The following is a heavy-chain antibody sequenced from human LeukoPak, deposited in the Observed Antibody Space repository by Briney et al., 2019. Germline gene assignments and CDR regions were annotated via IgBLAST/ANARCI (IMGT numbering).Heavy chain of an antibody. J-gene: IGHJ4*02. V-gene: IGHV3-7*01. CDR1: GFTFSNYW. D-gene: IGHD3-22*01. Sequence: GGSLRLSCAASGFTFSNYWMTWVRQAPGKGLEWVANIKQDGSEKSYVDSVKGRFTTSRDNAKNSLYLQMNSLRAEDTAVYYCARVFSYYYDSSGYLNWGQGTLVTVSS. CDR3: ARVFSYYYDSSGYLN. CDR2: IKQDGSEK.